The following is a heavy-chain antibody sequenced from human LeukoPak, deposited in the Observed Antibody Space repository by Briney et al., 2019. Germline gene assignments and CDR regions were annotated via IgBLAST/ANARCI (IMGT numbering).Heavy chain of an antibody. CDR1: GYTFTSYG. J-gene: IGHJ3*02. CDR2: ISAYNGNT. Sequence: ASVKVSCKASGYTFTSYGISWVRQAPGQGLEWMGWISAYNGNTNYAQKLQGRVTMTTDTSTSTAYMELRSLRSDDTAVYYCARGRRYFDWLSSRVNAFDIWGQGTMVTVSS. V-gene: IGHV1-18*01. CDR3: ARGRRYFDWLSSRVNAFDI. D-gene: IGHD3-9*01.